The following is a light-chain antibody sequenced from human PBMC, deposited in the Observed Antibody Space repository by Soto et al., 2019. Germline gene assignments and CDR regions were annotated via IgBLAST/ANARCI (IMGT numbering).Light chain of an antibody. CDR3: QQYGSTP. V-gene: IGKV3-20*01. CDR2: GTS. CDR1: QSVSSNY. J-gene: IGKJ4*01. Sequence: EIVLTQSPGTLSLSPGERATLSCRASQSVSSNYLAWYQQKPGQAPRLLIYGTSSRATGIPDRFSGSGSGTDFTLTISRLEPEDFAMYYCQQYGSTPFGGGTKVEIK.